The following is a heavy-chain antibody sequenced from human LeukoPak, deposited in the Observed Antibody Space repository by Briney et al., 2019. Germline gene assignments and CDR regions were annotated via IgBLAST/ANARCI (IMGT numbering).Heavy chain of an antibody. Sequence: GRSLRLSCAASGFTFSSYGMHWVRQAPGKGLEWVAFISYDGRIQYQADSVKGRFTISRDNSKNTLYLQMNSLTTEDTAVYYCAKLSVSVIAVATKGAAFDVWGQGTMVIVSS. D-gene: IGHD6-19*01. CDR3: AKLSVSVIAVATKGAAFDV. J-gene: IGHJ3*01. CDR1: GFTFSSYG. V-gene: IGHV3-30*18. CDR2: ISYDGRIQ.